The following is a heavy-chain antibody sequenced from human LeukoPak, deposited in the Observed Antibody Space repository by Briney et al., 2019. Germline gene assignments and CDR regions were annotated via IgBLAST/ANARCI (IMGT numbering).Heavy chain of an antibody. Sequence: GASVTVSCKASGYMFTSYGISWVRQAPGQGLEWMGWISAYNGNTNYAQKLQGRVTMTTDTSTSTAYMELRSLRSDDTAVYYCARDSSGRVDWFDPWGQGTLVTVSS. CDR3: ARDSSGRVDWFDP. CDR1: GYMFTSYG. V-gene: IGHV1-18*01. J-gene: IGHJ5*02. CDR2: ISAYNGNT. D-gene: IGHD3-22*01.